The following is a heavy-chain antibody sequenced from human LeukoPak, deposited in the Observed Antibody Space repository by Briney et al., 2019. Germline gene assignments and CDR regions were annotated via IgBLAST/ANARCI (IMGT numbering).Heavy chain of an antibody. J-gene: IGHJ6*03. D-gene: IGHD2-21*01. CDR2: IKQDGSDR. CDR1: GFTFSDYW. CDR3: ARLYCGVGICYSYYMDV. Sequence: GGFLRLSCTASGFTFSDYWRIWVRQVLGKGLQWVADIKQDGSDRFYVDSVKGRFTISRDNAKNSVYLQMNSLRAEDTAVYYCARLYCGVGICYSYYMDVWGKGTTVTVSS. V-gene: IGHV3-7*01.